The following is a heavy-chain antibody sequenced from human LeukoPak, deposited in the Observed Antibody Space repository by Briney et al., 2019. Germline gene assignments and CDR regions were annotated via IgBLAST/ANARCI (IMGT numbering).Heavy chain of an antibody. CDR2: ISGSGGST. CDR3: AKDLEGAQGN. Sequence: TGGSLRLSCAASGFTFSSYAMSWVRQAPGKGLEWVSAISGSGGSTYYADSVKGRFTISRDNSKNTLYLQVNSLRAEDTAVYYCAKDLEGAQGNWGQGTLVTVSS. D-gene: IGHD1-26*01. J-gene: IGHJ4*02. V-gene: IGHV3-23*01. CDR1: GFTFSSYA.